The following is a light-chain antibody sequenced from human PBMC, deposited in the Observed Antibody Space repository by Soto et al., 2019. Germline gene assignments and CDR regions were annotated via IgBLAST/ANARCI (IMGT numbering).Light chain of an antibody. CDR1: QDISSW. Sequence: DIQMTQSPSSVSASVGDSVTITCRASQDISSWLAWYQQKPGKAPNLLIYAASSLQSGVPSRFSGSGSGTEFTLTINSLQPEDIATYYCQQTNSFPRTFGQGTKVEVK. J-gene: IGKJ1*01. V-gene: IGKV1-12*01. CDR3: QQTNSFPRT. CDR2: AAS.